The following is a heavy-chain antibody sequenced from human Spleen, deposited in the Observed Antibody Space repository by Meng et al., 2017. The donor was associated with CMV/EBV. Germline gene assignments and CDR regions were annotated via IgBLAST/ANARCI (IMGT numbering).Heavy chain of an antibody. CDR2: INPDSGAT. J-gene: IGHJ5*02. CDR1: GYTFTDAY. CDR3: ARDRGIRNWFDP. V-gene: IGHV1-2*06. Sequence: QVQLVQSGAEVKKSGASVTVSCRASGYTFTDAYIYWVRQAPGQGLEWVGRINPDSGATNYAQKFQDRVTMTRDTSMNTAYMDLSRLTFDDTAVYYCARDRGIRNWFDPWGQGTLVTVSS. D-gene: IGHD1-26*01.